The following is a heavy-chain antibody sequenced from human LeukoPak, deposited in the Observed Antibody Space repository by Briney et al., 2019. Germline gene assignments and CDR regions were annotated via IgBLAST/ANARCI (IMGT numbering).Heavy chain of an antibody. CDR2: ISYDGSNK. D-gene: IGHD4-23*01. J-gene: IGHJ4*02. V-gene: IGHV3-30*03. Sequence: GGSLRLSCAASGFTFSSYGMHWVRQAPGKGLEWVAVISYDGSNKYYADSVKGRFTISRDNSKNTLYLQMNSLRAEDTAVYFCVRAIGSNTLWGQGTLVTVSS. CDR3: VRAIGSNTL. CDR1: GFTFSSYG.